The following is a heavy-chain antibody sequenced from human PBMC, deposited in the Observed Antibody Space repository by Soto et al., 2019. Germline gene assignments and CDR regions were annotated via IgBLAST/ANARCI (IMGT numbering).Heavy chain of an antibody. V-gene: IGHV3-7*01. D-gene: IGHD2-2*01. CDR1: GFTFSTYW. J-gene: IGHJ6*03. CDR3: AKHHPGAMYYHYYYMDI. CDR2: IKQDGSEK. Sequence: LRLSCAASGFTFSTYWMSWVRQAPGKGLEWVANIKQDGSEKYYVDSPKGRFTISRDNTKKSLYLQMNSLRAEDTAVYYCAKHHPGAMYYHYYYMDIWGKGTTVTVSS.